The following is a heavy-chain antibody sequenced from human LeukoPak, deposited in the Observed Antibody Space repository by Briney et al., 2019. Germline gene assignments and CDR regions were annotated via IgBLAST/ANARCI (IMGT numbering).Heavy chain of an antibody. CDR3: AKAPVTSCRGAFCYPFDY. CDR2: ISSSGSTI. D-gene: IGHD2-15*01. J-gene: IGHJ4*02. V-gene: IGHV3-11*01. CDR1: GFTFSDYY. Sequence: GGSLRLPCAASGFTFSDYYMSWIRQAPGKGLEWVSYISSSGSTIYYADSVKGRFTISRDNAKNSLYLQMNSLRAEDAAVYYCAKAPVTSCRGAFCYPFDYWGQGTLVTVSS.